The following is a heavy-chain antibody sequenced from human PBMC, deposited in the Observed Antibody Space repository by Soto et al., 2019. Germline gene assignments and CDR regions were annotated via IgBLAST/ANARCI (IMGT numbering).Heavy chain of an antibody. J-gene: IGHJ4*02. CDR3: ARMSGTYYLGYYDS. CDR1: GFTFSSHW. V-gene: IGHV3-7*03. Sequence: EAQLVESGGGLVQPGGSPRLSCAASGFTFSSHWMTWVRQVSGKGLEWVANLNRDGSEGYYVESVKGRFTMSRDNAKNSLYLQMNGLRAEDTAVYYCARMSGTYYLGYYDSWGQGTQVTVSS. CDR2: LNRDGSEG. D-gene: IGHD1-26*01.